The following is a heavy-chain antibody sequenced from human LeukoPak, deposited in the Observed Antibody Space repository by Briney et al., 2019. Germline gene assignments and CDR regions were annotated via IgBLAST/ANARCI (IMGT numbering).Heavy chain of an antibody. D-gene: IGHD6-19*01. CDR1: GYTFTTYD. J-gene: IGHJ5*02. CDR2: MSPNSGNT. V-gene: IGHV1-8*01. Sequence: GASVKVSCKASGYTFTTYDINWVRQATGQGLEWMGWMSPNSGNTGYTQKFQSRVTMTRNTSISTAYMELSSLRSEDTAVYYCARGRGSGHKENWFDPWGQGTLVTVSS. CDR3: ARGRGSGHKENWFDP.